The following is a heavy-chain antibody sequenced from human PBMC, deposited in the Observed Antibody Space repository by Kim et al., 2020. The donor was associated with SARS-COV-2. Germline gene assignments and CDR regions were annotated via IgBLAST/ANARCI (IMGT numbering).Heavy chain of an antibody. D-gene: IGHD6-19*01. CDR2: ISWNGGSI. V-gene: IGHV3-9*01. CDR1: GFTFGDYA. Sequence: GGSLRLSCAASGFTFGDYAMHWVRQAPGEGLVWVSGISWNGGSIGYADSVKGRFTISRDNAKNSLYLQMNSLRAEDTALYYCAKDMGSGWDGSYYYYGMDDWGQGTPVTVSS. CDR3: AKDMGSGWDGSYYYYGMDD. J-gene: IGHJ6*02.